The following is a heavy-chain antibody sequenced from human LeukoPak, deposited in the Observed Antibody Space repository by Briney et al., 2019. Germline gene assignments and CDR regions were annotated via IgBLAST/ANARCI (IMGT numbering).Heavy chain of an antibody. V-gene: IGHV3-7*03. CDR2: IKQDGSEK. CDR3: ARASSGCWNY. Sequence: GGSLRLSCAASGFPFSSYWMSWVRQAPGKGLEWVANIKQDGSEKYYVDSVKGRFTISRDNAKNSLYLQMNSLRAEDTAVYYCARASSGCWNYWGQGTLVTVSS. CDR1: GFPFSSYW. J-gene: IGHJ4*02. D-gene: IGHD6-19*01.